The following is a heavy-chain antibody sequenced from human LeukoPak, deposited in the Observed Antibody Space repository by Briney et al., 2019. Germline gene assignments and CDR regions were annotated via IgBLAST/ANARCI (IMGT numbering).Heavy chain of an antibody. V-gene: IGHV3-53*01. CDR3: AKTLRTSSMIGTS. Sequence: GGSLRLSCAVSGFSVSNDYINWVRQAPGKGPEWVSVINRGGTTYYADSVKGRFTFSRDNSKNTVYLQMNSLRAEDTAVYFCAKTLRTSSMIGTSWGQGTLVTVSS. J-gene: IGHJ5*02. CDR1: GFSVSNDY. CDR2: INRGGTT. D-gene: IGHD3-10*02.